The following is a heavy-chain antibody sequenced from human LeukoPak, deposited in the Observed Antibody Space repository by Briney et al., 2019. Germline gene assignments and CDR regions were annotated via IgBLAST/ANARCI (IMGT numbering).Heavy chain of an antibody. V-gene: IGHV5-51*01. D-gene: IGHD4-17*01. CDR1: GYSFTSYW. CDR2: IYPGDSDT. CDR3: ARSFYDYGDYGMLREDAFDI. J-gene: IGHJ3*02. Sequence: PGESLKISCKGSGYSFTSYWIGWVRQMPGKGLEWMGIIYPGDSDTRYSPSFQGQVTISADKSISTAYLQWSSLKASDTAMYYCARSFYDYGDYGMLREDAFDIWGQGTMVTVSS.